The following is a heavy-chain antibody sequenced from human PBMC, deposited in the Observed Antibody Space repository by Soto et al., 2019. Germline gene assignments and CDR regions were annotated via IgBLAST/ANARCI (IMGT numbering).Heavy chain of an antibody. CDR2: IKQDGSEK. Sequence: PGGSLRLSCAASGFTFSSYWMSWVRQAPGKGLEWVANIKQDGSEKYYVDSVKGRFTISRDNAKNSLYLQMNSLRAEDTAVYCCARVGEQYGGYVYYYYYYMDVWGKGTTVTVSS. CDR3: ARVGEQYGGYVYYYYYYMDV. J-gene: IGHJ6*03. CDR1: GFTFSSYW. V-gene: IGHV3-7*01. D-gene: IGHD5-12*01.